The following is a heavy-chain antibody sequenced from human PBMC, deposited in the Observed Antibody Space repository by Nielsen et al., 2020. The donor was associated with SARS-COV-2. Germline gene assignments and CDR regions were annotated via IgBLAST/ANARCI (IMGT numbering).Heavy chain of an antibody. CDR3: ARAQRAGRDYYDSSGEGGDI. D-gene: IGHD3-22*01. J-gene: IGHJ3*02. CDR1: GGSISSSSYY. CDR2: IYYSGST. V-gene: IGHV4-39*07. Sequence: SETLSLTCTVSGGSISSSSYYWGWIRQPPGKGLEWIGSIYYSGSTYYNPSLKSRVTISVDTSKNQFSLKLSSVTAADTAVYYCARAQRAGRDYYDSSGEGGDIWGQGTMVTVS.